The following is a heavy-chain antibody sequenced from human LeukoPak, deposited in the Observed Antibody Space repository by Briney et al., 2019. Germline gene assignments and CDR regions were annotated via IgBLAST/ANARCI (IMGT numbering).Heavy chain of an antibody. V-gene: IGHV3-74*01. Sequence: GGSLRLSCAASGFTFSSYWIHWVRQAPGKGLEWVSRIKSDGSTTSYADSVKGRFTISRDNAKNTLYLQMNSLIAEDTAVYYCCSGGSCNFWGQGTLVTVSS. CDR2: IKSDGSTT. CDR3: CSGGSCNF. J-gene: IGHJ4*02. D-gene: IGHD2-15*01. CDR1: GFTFSSYW.